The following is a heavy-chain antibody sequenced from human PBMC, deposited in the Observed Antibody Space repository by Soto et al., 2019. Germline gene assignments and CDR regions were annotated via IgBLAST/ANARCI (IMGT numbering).Heavy chain of an antibody. V-gene: IGHV4-34*01. CDR1: GGSFSGYY. CDR2: INHSGNT. Sequence: SETLSLTCAVYGGSFSGYYWSWIRQPPGKGLEWIGKINHSGNTNYNPSLKSRVTISIDTSKNQFSLKLSSLTAADTAVYYCAADSGKYYYGMDVWGQGTTVTVSS. J-gene: IGHJ6*02. CDR3: AADSGKYYYGMDV. D-gene: IGHD1-26*01.